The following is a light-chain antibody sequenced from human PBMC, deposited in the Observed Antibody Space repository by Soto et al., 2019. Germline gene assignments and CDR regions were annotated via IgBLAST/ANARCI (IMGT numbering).Light chain of an antibody. CDR1: QSISSW. CDR2: DAS. CDR3: QQYNSYWT. Sequence: IPMTQSPSTLSGSVGDRVTITCRASQSISSWLTWYQQKPGEAPKVLIYDASSLGSGVPSRFSGSGSGTKFTLTISSLQPDDFATYYCQQYNSYWTFGQGTKVDI. J-gene: IGKJ1*01. V-gene: IGKV1-5*01.